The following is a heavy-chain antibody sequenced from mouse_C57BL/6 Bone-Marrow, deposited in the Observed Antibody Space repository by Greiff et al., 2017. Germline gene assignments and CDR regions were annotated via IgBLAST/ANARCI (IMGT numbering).Heavy chain of an antibody. J-gene: IGHJ2*01. CDR1: GYTFTSYW. D-gene: IGHD1-1*01. CDR2: IDPSDSYT. V-gene: IGHV1-59*01. Sequence: VQLQQPGAELVRPGTSVKLSCKASGYTFTSYWMHWVKQRPGQGLEWIGVIDPSDSYTNYNQKFKGKATLTVDTSSSTAYMQLSSLTSEDSAVYYCARDYYGRVAHWFDYWGQGTTLTVSS. CDR3: ARDYYGRVAHWFDY.